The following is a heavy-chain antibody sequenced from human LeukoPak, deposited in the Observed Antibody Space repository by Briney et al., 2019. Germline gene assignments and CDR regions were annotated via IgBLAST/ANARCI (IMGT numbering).Heavy chain of an antibody. Sequence: GGSLRLSCAASGFTFSSYSMNWVRQAPGKGLEWVSSISSSSSYIYYADSVKGRFTISRDNAKNSLYLQMNSLRAEDTAMYYCASDYYDSSGYYFPFGYWGQGTLVTVSS. CDR1: GFTFSSYS. J-gene: IGHJ4*02. V-gene: IGHV3-21*01. D-gene: IGHD3-22*01. CDR2: ISSSSSYI. CDR3: ASDYYDSSGYYFPFGY.